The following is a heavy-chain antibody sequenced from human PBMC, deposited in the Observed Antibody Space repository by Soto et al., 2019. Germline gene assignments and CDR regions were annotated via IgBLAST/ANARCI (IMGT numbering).Heavy chain of an antibody. V-gene: IGHV4-30-4*02. J-gene: IGHJ4*02. D-gene: IGHD5-12*01. CDR2: IYYSGNT. CDR1: GGSITNENYY. Sequence: SETLSLTCTVSGGSITNENYYWNWIRQPPVKGLEWIGYIYYSGNTYYNPSLQSRLTISVDTSKNQFSLKLTSVTAADSAIYYCARFKGGYDNYFDYWGQGTLVTVSS. CDR3: ARFKGGYDNYFDY.